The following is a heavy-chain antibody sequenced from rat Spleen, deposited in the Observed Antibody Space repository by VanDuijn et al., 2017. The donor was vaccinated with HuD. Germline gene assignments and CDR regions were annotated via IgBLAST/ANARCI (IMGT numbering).Heavy chain of an antibody. CDR1: GFTFSNYG. J-gene: IGHJ4*01. CDR3: ARHSSTYYVMDA. CDR2: ISPSGVST. V-gene: IGHV5-19*01. D-gene: IGHD1-2*01. Sequence: EVQLVESGGGLVQPGRSLKLSCAASGFTFSNYGMHWIRQAPTKGLEWVASISPSGVSTYYRDSVKGRFTISRDNAKSTLYLQMNSLRSEDTATYYCARHSSTYYVMDAWGQGASVTVSA.